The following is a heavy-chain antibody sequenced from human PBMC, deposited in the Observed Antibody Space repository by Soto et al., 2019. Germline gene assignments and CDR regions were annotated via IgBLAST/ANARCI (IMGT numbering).Heavy chain of an antibody. J-gene: IGHJ6*02. CDR2: INHSGST. D-gene: IGHD2-2*03. CDR1: GGSFSGYY. CDR3: ARLNGYCVSTNCHGYYGMDV. V-gene: IGHV4-34*01. Sequence: PSETLSLTCAVYGGSFSGYYWSWIRQPPGKGLEWIGEINHSGSTNYSPSLKSRVTISVDTSKNQFSLNLYSVTAADTAVYYCARLNGYCVSTNCHGYYGMDVWGQGTTVTVSS.